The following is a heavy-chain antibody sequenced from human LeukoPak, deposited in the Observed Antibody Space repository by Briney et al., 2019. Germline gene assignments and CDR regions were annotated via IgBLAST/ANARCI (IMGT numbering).Heavy chain of an antibody. Sequence: SETLSLTCAVYGGSFSGYYWSWIRQPPGKGVEWIGEINLSGSTNYNPSLKSRVTISVDTSKNQFSLKLSSVTAADTAVYYCATMTTVTRGFDYWGQGTLVTVSS. CDR2: INLSGST. D-gene: IGHD4-17*01. J-gene: IGHJ4*02. CDR1: GGSFSGYY. CDR3: ATMTTVTRGFDY. V-gene: IGHV4-34*01.